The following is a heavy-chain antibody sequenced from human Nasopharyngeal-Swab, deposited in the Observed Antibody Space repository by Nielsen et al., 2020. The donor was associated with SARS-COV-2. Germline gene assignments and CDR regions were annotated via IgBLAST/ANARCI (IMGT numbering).Heavy chain of an antibody. J-gene: IGHJ6*02. CDR3: SSGHLVVVVAATNYYYGMDV. V-gene: IGHV1-69*06. D-gene: IGHD2-15*01. CDR1: GGTFSSYA. Sequence: SVKVSCKASGGTFSSYAISWVRQAPGQGLEWMGGIIPIFGTANYAQKFQGRVTITADKSTSTAYMELSSLRSEDTAVYYCSSGHLVVVVAATNYYYGMDVWGQGTTVTVSS. CDR2: IIPIFGTA.